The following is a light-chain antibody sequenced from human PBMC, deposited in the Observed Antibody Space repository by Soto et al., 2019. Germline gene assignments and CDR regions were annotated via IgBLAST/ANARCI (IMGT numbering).Light chain of an antibody. J-gene: IGKJ1*01. CDR3: QQYNNWPPGT. CDR2: GAS. V-gene: IGKV3-15*01. Sequence: ETVMTQSPATLSVSPGERATLSCRASQSVSSNLAWYQQRPGQAPRLLIYGASTRATRIPARFSGSGSGTEFTLTISSLQSEDFAVYYCQQYNNWPPGTFGQGTKVEIK. CDR1: QSVSSN.